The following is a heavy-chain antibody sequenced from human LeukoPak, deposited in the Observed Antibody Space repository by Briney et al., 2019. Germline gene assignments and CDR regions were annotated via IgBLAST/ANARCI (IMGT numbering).Heavy chain of an antibody. V-gene: IGHV3-33*01. CDR2: PWYDGSNK. D-gene: IGHD3-10*01. J-gene: IGHJ4*02. Sequence: WVSLRLSCAASGFTFSSYGMHWVRQAPGKGLEWVAVPWYDGSNKYYADSVKGRFTISRDNSKNTLYLQMNSLRAEDTAVYYCARDDSRITMVLGALDYWGQGTLVT. CDR1: GFTFSSYG. CDR3: ARDDSRITMVLGALDY.